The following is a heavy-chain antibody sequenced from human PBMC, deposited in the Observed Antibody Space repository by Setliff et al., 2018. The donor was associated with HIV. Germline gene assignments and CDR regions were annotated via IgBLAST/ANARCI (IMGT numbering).Heavy chain of an antibody. V-gene: IGHV5-51*01. J-gene: IGHJ4*02. CDR3: ATVDPNYGDYGNF. CDR2: IYPGDSDT. CDR1: GYRFTNYW. D-gene: IGHD4-17*01. Sequence: GESLKISCKGSGYRFTNYWIAWLRQMPGKGLECMGIIYPGDSDTRYSPAFQGQVTISADKSISTAYLHWSSLKASDTAMYYCATVDPNYGDYGNFWGQGTLVTVSS.